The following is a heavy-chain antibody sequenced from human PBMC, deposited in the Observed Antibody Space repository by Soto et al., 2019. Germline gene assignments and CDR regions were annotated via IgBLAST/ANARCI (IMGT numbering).Heavy chain of an antibody. J-gene: IGHJ6*02. CDR3: AMDTAMVKSYYYGMDV. CDR1: GYSFTSYW. D-gene: IGHD5-18*01. CDR2: IYPGDSDT. V-gene: IGHV5-51*01. Sequence: PGESLKIPCKGSGYSFTSYWIGWVRQMPGKGLEWMGIIYPGDSDTRYSPSFQGQVTISADKSISTAYLQWSSLKASDTAMYYCAMDTAMVKSYYYGMDVWGQGTTVTVSS.